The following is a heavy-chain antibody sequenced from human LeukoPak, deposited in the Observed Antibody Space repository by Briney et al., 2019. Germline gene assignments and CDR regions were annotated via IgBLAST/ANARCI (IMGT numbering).Heavy chain of an antibody. Sequence: SETLSLTCTVSGGSVSSGSYYWGWIRQPPGKGLEWIGYIYYSGSTNYNPSLKSRVTISVDTSKNQFSLKLSSVTAADTAVYYCARAPYCSGGSCRHTYFDYWGQGTLVTVSS. CDR2: IYYSGST. V-gene: IGHV4-61*01. J-gene: IGHJ4*02. CDR1: GGSVSSGSYY. CDR3: ARAPYCSGGSCRHTYFDY. D-gene: IGHD2-15*01.